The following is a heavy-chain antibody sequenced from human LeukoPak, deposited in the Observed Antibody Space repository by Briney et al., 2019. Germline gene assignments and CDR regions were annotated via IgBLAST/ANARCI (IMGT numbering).Heavy chain of an antibody. CDR3: ARELIGVFDY. V-gene: IGHV3-53*01. CDR2: IYSGGST. J-gene: IGHJ4*02. Sequence: GGCLRLSCAASGYTVSSNYMSWVRQAPGKGLEWVSVIYSGGSTYYADSVKGRFTISRDNSKNTLYLQMNSLRAEDTAVYYCARELIGVFDYWGQGTLVTVSS. D-gene: IGHD3-10*01. CDR1: GYTVSSNY.